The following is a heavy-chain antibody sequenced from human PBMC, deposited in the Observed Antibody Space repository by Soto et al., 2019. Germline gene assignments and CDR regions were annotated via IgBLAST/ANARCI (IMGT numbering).Heavy chain of an antibody. CDR1: GFTFSSYA. CDR3: AKDLSDILTGLDY. CDR2: FSGSGGST. V-gene: IGHV3-23*01. J-gene: IGHJ4*02. D-gene: IGHD3-9*01. Sequence: EAQLLESGGGLVQPGGSLRLACAASGFTFSSYAMSWFRQAPGKGLEWVSSFSGSGGSTYYANSVKGRFTVSRDNSRNTLYLKMNSLRAEDTAVYYCAKDLSDILTGLDYWGQGTLVTVSS.